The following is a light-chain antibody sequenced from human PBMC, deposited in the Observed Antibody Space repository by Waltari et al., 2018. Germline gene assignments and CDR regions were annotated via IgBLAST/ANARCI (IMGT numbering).Light chain of an antibody. CDR3: QHRNNWPLT. J-gene: IGKJ4*01. CDR1: QSVSSK. V-gene: IGKV3-11*01. Sequence: EIVLTQSPATLSLSPGERATLSCRASQSVSSKLAWYQQKPGQAPRLLIYDASNRATDIAARFSGSGSGTDFTLTISSLEPEDFAFYYCQHRNNWPLTFGGGTKVEIK. CDR2: DAS.